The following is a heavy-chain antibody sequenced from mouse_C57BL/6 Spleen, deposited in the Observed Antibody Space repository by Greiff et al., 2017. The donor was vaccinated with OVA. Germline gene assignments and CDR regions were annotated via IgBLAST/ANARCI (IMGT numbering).Heavy chain of an antibody. J-gene: IGHJ2*01. Sequence: EVKLQQSGPELVKPGASVKISCKASGYTFTDYYMNWVKQSHGKSLEWIGDINPNNGGTSYNQKFKGKATLTVDKSSSTAYMELRSLTSEDSAVYYCARRGLGLVDYWGQGTTLTVSS. CDR2: INPNNGGT. CDR1: GYTFTDYY. CDR3: ARRGLGLVDY. D-gene: IGHD4-1*01. V-gene: IGHV1-26*01.